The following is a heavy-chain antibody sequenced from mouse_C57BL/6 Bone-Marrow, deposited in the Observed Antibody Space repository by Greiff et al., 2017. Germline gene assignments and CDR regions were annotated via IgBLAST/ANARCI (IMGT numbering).Heavy chain of an antibody. J-gene: IGHJ2*01. CDR3: ARSGPLGRSFDY. CDR2: IYPTSGRT. D-gene: IGHD4-1*01. V-gene: IGHV1-55*01. CDR1: GYTFTSYW. Sequence: VQLQQSGAELVKPGASVKMSCKASGYTFTSYWITWVKQRPGQGLEWIGDIYPTSGRTNYNEKFKSKAILTVDTYSNTAYMQLSSLTSEDSAVFYCARSGPLGRSFDYWGQGTTLTVSS.